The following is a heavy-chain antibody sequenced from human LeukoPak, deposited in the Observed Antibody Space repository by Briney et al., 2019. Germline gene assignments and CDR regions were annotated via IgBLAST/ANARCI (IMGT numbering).Heavy chain of an antibody. J-gene: IGHJ4*02. CDR3: ALRLGELSPLLGY. D-gene: IGHD3-16*02. CDR1: GGSFSGDY. V-gene: IGHV4-34*01. Sequence: SETLSLTCAVYGGSFSGDYWSWIRQPPGKGLEWIGEINHSGSTNYNPSLKSRVTISVDTSKNQFSLKLSSVTVADTAVYYCALRLGELSPLLGYWGQGTLVTVSS. CDR2: INHSGST.